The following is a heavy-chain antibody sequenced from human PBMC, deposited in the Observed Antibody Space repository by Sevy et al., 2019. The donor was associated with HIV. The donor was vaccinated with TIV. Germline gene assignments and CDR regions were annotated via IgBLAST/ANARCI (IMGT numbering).Heavy chain of an antibody. CDR3: TKAGDSSGYYDDFDI. J-gene: IGHJ3*02. V-gene: IGHV3-9*03. CDR2: ISWDSGSI. Sequence: GGSLRLSCAASGFTFHDYAMHWVRQAPGKDLEWVSGISWDSGSISYADSVKGRFTISRDNAKNSLYLQMNSLRAEDMALYYCTKAGDSSGYYDDFDIWGRGTMVTVSS. D-gene: IGHD3-22*01. CDR1: GFTFHDYA.